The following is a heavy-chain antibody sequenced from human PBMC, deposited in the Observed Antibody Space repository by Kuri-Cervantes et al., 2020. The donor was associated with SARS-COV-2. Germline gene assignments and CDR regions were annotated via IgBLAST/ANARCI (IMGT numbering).Heavy chain of an antibody. D-gene: IGHD3-22*01. CDR2: IIPIFGTA. V-gene: IGHV1-69*06. J-gene: IGHJ4*02. CDR3: ARDYYYDSSGYYYRFDY. Sequence: SVKVSCKAFGGTFSSYAISWVRQAPGQGLEWMGGIIPIFGTANYAQKFQGRVTITADKSTSTAYMELSSLRSEDMAVYHCARDYYYDSSGYYYRFDYWGQGTLVTVSS. CDR1: GGTFSSYA.